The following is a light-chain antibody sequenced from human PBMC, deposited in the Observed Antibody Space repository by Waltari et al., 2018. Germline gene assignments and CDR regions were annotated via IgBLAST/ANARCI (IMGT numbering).Light chain of an antibody. Sequence: DIVMTQTPLPLPSPPGEPASISCRSSQSLLHSNGNTYLHWYLQKPGQSPQLLIYGGSNRASGVPDRFSGSGSGTDFTLKISKVEAEDVGVYYCVQAIAFPPTFGGGTKVEIK. J-gene: IGKJ4*01. CDR2: GGS. CDR3: VQAIAFPPT. V-gene: IGKV2-40*01. CDR1: QSLLHSNGNTY.